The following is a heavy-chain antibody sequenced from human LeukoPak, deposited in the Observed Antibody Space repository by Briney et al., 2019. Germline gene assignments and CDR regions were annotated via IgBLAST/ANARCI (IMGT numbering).Heavy chain of an antibody. V-gene: IGHV6-1*01. CDR2: TYYRSKWYN. J-gene: IGHJ4*02. CDR1: GDSVSSNSAA. D-gene: IGHD3-22*01. Sequence: SQTLSLTCAISGDSVSSNSAAWNWIRQSPSRGLEWLGRTYYRSKWYNDYAVSVKSRITINPDTSKNLFSLQLNSVTPEDTAVYYCARDTGGYYDSSGYYDYWGQGTLVTVSS. CDR3: ARDTGGYYDSSGYYDY.